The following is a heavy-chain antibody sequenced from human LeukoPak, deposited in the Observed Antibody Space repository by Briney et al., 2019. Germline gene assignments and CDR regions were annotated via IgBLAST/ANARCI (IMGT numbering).Heavy chain of an antibody. CDR1: GITFSNYW. Sequence: GGSLRLSCAASGITFSNYWMHWVRQAPGKGLEWVAAIAFDDTDRYYIDSVKGRFTISRDDSKNTLYLHMTSLRAEDTAVYYCTNSDDYGDYWGQGTLVTVSS. J-gene: IGHJ4*02. V-gene: IGHV3-30*18. CDR2: IAFDDTDR. CDR3: TNSDDYGDY.